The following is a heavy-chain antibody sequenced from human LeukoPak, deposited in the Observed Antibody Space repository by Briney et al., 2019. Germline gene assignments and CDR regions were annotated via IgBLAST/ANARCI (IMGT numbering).Heavy chain of an antibody. J-gene: IGHJ5*01. CDR3: ARSDWLDS. CDR1: GFSFSDSV. CDR2: ISHDVKTT. V-gene: IGHV3-30*04. Sequence: GGSLRLSCVASGFSFSDSVIHWVRQAPGKGLEWVAVISHDVKTTYYADSAKGRFTISRDNAKNTLHLQMDSLRAEDTAVYYCARSDWLDSWGQGTLVIVSS.